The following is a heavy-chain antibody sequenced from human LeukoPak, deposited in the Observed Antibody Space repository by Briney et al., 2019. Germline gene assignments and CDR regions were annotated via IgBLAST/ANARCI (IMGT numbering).Heavy chain of an antibody. CDR2: ISAYNGNT. D-gene: IGHD6-13*01. V-gene: IGHV1-18*01. CDR1: GYTFTSYG. J-gene: IGHJ6*02. CDR3: ARDTGHHPGIAAAGTDSLPWGVARSYHYYYYGMDV. Sequence: ASVKVSCKASGYTFTSYGISWVRQAPGQGLEWMGWISAYNGNTNYAQKLQGRVTMTTDTSTSTAYMELRSLRSDDTAVYYCARDTGHHPGIAAAGTDSLPWGVARSYHYYYYGMDVWGQGTTVTVSS.